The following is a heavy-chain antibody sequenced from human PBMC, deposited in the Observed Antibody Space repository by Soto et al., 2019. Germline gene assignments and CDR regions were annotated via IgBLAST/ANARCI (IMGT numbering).Heavy chain of an antibody. Sequence: GGSLRLSCAASGFTFNNYGMHWVRQAPGKGLEWVALIWHDGSNKGYADSVKGRFTISRDNSKNTLNLQMNSLRVEDTAVYYCTRAAIKGELLDYWGQGTQVTDSS. V-gene: IGHV3-33*01. CDR2: IWHDGSNK. CDR3: TRAAIKGELLDY. J-gene: IGHJ4*02. CDR1: GFTFNNYG. D-gene: IGHD1-26*01.